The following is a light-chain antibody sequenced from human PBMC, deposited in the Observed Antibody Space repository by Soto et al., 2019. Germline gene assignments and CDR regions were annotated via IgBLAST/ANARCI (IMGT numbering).Light chain of an antibody. CDR3: QSYDSSLSGRV. J-gene: IGLJ3*02. CDR2: GNS. Sequence: QPVLTQPPSVSGAPGQRVTISCTGYNSNIGAGYDVHWYQQLPGTAPKLLIYGNSNRPSGVPDRFSASKSGTSASLAITGLQAEDEADYYCQSYDSSLSGRVFGGGTQLTVL. CDR1: NSNIGAGYD. V-gene: IGLV1-40*01.